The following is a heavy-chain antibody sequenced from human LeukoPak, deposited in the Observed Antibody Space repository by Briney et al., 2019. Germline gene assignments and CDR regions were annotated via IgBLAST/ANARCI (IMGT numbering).Heavy chain of an antibody. D-gene: IGHD5-24*01. V-gene: IGHV4-61*02. CDR2: IYTSGST. CDR3: ARDYRDGYNYEWFDP. Sequence: SETLSLTCTVSGGSISSGSYYWTWLRQPAGTGLEWIGRIYTSGSTNYNPSLKSRVTISVDTSKNQFSLKLSSVTAADTAVYYCARDYRDGYNYEWFDPWGQGTLVTVSS. CDR1: GGSISSGSYY. J-gene: IGHJ5*02.